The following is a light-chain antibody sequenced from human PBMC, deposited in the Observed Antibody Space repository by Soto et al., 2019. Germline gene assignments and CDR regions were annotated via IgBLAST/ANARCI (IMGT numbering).Light chain of an antibody. V-gene: IGLV2-11*01. J-gene: IGLJ1*01. CDR1: SSDVGGINY. CDR3: CSYAGTYAYV. Sequence: QSALTQPRSVSGSPGQSVTISCTGTSSDVGGINYVSWYQQHPGKDPKLMIYDVSERPSGVPDRFSGSKSGNTASLTISGLQVDDEADYYCCSYAGTYAYVFGTGTKLTVL. CDR2: DVS.